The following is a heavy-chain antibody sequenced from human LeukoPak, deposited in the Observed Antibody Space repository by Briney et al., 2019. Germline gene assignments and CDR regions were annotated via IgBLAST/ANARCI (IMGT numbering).Heavy chain of an antibody. CDR1: GGSFSDYY. Sequence: SETLSLTCAVYGGSFSDYYWNWIRQPPGKGLEWIGQINHSGSTRYNPSLKSRVTISIDRSKNQFSLKLSSVTAADTAVYYCARTTEAHSWRTRYYDYYMDVWGKGTTVTVSS. V-gene: IGHV4-34*01. CDR2: INHSGST. J-gene: IGHJ6*03. D-gene: IGHD6-13*01. CDR3: ARTTEAHSWRTRYYDYYMDV.